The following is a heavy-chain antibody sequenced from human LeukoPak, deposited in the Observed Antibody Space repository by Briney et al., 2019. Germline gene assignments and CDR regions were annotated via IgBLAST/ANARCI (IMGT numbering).Heavy chain of an antibody. CDR1: GFTFSNYN. D-gene: IGHD3-3*01. J-gene: IGHJ4*02. CDR3: AKGGITIFGVVIPTGDY. V-gene: IGHV3-30*02. CDR2: IRYDGSNK. Sequence: GGSLRLSCAASGFTFSNYNMNWVRQAPGKGLEWVAFIRYDGSNKYYADSVKGRFTISRDNSKNTLYLQMNSLRAEDTAVYYCAKGGITIFGVVIPTGDYWGQGTLVTVSS.